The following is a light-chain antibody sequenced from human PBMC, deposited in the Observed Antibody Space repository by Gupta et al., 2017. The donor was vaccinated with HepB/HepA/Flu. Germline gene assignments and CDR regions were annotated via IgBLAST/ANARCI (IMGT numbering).Light chain of an antibody. Sequence: DIQMTQSPSTLSACLGDTINITCRARQSFNSWLAWYQQKPGEAPKLLIHKASTLESGVPSRFSGSGSGTEFTLTISNLQPDDFATYYCQQYSTFSRTFGQGTKVESK. J-gene: IGKJ1*01. V-gene: IGKV1-5*03. CDR1: QSFNSW. CDR3: QQYSTFSRT. CDR2: KAS.